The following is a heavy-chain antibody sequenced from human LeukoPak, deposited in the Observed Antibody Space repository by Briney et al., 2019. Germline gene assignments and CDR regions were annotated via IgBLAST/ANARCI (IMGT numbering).Heavy chain of an antibody. Sequence: GSLRLSCAASGFTFSSYAMSWVRQAPGKGLEWIGSIYYSGTTYYNPSLKSRVTISVDTSKNQFSLKLSSVTAADTAVYYCARRVSSGWPDYYYYYMDVWGKGTTVTVSS. D-gene: IGHD6-19*01. CDR3: ARRVSSGWPDYYYYYMDV. CDR2: IYYSGTT. CDR1: GFTFSSYA. V-gene: IGHV4-39*01. J-gene: IGHJ6*03.